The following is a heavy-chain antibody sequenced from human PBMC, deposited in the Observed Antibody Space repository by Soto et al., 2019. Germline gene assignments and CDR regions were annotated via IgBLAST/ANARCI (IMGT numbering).Heavy chain of an antibody. CDR1: GFTFSSYA. Sequence: AGSMRLSCAASGFTFSSYAMSWARQNPGKGLEWVSAISGSGSGTYYADSVKGRFTISRDNAKNTLFLQMNSLRADDTAVYYCARDISNGYNSYWGQGTLVTVPS. V-gene: IGHV3-23*01. D-gene: IGHD5-12*01. CDR3: ARDISNGYNSY. J-gene: IGHJ4*02. CDR2: ISGSGSGT.